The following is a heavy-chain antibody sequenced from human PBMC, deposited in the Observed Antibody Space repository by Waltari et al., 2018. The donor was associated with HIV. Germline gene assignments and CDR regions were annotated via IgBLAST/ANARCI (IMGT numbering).Heavy chain of an antibody. CDR3: ARQGYYYDSSGYYTGAFDI. CDR2: IYYSGST. Sequence: QLQLQESGPGLVKPSETLSLTCTVSGCSIRSSSHYWGWIRQPPGKGLEWIGSIYYSGSTYYNPSLKSRVTISVDTSKNQFSLKLSSVTAADTAVYYCARQGYYYDSSGYYTGAFDIWGQGTVVTVSS. J-gene: IGHJ3*02. V-gene: IGHV4-39*01. CDR1: GCSIRSSSHY. D-gene: IGHD3-22*01.